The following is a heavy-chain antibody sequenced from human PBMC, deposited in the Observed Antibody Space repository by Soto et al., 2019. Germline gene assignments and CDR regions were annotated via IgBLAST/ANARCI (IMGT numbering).Heavy chain of an antibody. CDR2: IKQDGSEK. CDR3: ERVDRGGRSWFPGRYYGMDF. D-gene: IGHD6-13*01. CDR1: GFTCRSYW. Sequence: LRPSCAASGFTCRSYWMSWVRQAPGKGLEWVANIKQDGSEKYYVDSVKGRFTISRDNAKNSLYLPMNSLRAEDTAVYYCERVDRGGRSWFPGRYYGMDFWGQGTTVTVSS. V-gene: IGHV3-7*03. J-gene: IGHJ6*02.